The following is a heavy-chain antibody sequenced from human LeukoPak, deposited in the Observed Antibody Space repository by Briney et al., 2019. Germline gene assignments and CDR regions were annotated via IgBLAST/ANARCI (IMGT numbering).Heavy chain of an antibody. D-gene: IGHD6-19*01. CDR1: GLTFTRYG. Sequence: ASVNVSCKASGLTFTRYGISWVRQAPGQGLEWMGWISAYNGDTNYAQKFQGRVTLTTDTSTSTAYMELRSLRSDDTAVYYCARDPSNTSGRYAYFDYWGQGTLVTVSS. CDR2: ISAYNGDT. V-gene: IGHV1-18*01. J-gene: IGHJ4*02. CDR3: ARDPSNTSGRYAYFDY.